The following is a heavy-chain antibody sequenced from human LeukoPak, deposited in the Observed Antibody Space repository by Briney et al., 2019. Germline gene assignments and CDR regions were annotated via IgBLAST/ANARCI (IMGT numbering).Heavy chain of an antibody. Sequence: PGGPLRLSCAAPGFTFSSYAMSWVRQAPGKGLEWVSAISGSGGSTYYADSVKGRFTISRDNSKNTLYLQMNSLRAEDTAVYYCAKLGYCSSTSCYSPKAHWFDPWGQGTLVTVSS. V-gene: IGHV3-23*01. CDR3: AKLGYCSSTSCYSPKAHWFDP. CDR2: ISGSGGST. CDR1: GFTFSSYA. D-gene: IGHD2-2*02. J-gene: IGHJ5*02.